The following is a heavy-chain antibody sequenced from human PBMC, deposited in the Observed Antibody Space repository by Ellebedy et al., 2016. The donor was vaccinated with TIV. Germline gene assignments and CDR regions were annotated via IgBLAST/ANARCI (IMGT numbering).Heavy chain of an antibody. V-gene: IGHV3-21*01. CDR1: GFTFSSYS. CDR3: ARAVGLYYGMDV. J-gene: IGHJ6*02. D-gene: IGHD4-23*01. Sequence: GGSLRLXXAASGFTFSSYSMNWVRQAPGKGLEWVSSISSSSSYIYYADSVKGRFTISRDNAKNSLYLQMNSLRAEDTAVYYCARAVGLYYGMDVWGQGTTVTVSS. CDR2: ISSSSSYI.